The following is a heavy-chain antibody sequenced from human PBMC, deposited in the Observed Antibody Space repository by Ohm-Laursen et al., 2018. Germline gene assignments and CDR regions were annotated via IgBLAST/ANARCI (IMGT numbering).Heavy chain of an antibody. CDR3: ARHLIAARPGGRFDP. V-gene: IGHV4-59*08. D-gene: IGHD6-6*01. J-gene: IGHJ5*01. CDR2: ISYSGST. Sequence: SETLSLTCTVYGGSISPYYWSWIRQPPGKGLEWIGYISYSGSTNYNPSLESRVTISVDTSKNQFSLKVNSVTAADTAVYYCARHLIAARPGGRFDPWGQGTLVTVSS. CDR1: GGSISPYY.